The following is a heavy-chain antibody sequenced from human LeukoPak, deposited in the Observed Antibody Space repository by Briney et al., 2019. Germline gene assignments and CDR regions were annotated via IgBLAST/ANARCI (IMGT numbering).Heavy chain of an antibody. CDR1: GFTFSSYS. J-gene: IGHJ3*02. V-gene: IGHV3-48*01. CDR3: AREFGYGVPDAFDI. D-gene: IGHD4-17*01. CDR2: ISSSSSTI. Sequence: PRRTLRLSCAASGFTFSSYSMNWVRQAPGKRLEWVSYISSSSSTIYCADSVKGRFTISRDNAKNSLYLQMNSLRAEDTAVYYCAREFGYGVPDAFDIWGQGTMVTVSS.